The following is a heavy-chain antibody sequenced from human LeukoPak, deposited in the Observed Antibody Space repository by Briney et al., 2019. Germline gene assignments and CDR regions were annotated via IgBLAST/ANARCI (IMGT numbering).Heavy chain of an antibody. CDR1: GFTFSSYS. V-gene: IGHV3-21*01. CDR2: ISSSSSYI. D-gene: IGHD3-22*01. Sequence: PGGSLRLSCAASGFTFSSYSMNWVRQAPGKGLEWVSSISSSSSYIYYADSVKGRFTISRDDSKNTLYLQVNSLRAEDTNSLRPEDTAVYYCAKGLNHDTSGYVDYWGQGILVTVSS. J-gene: IGHJ4*02. CDR3: EDTAVYYCAKGLNHDTSGYVDY.